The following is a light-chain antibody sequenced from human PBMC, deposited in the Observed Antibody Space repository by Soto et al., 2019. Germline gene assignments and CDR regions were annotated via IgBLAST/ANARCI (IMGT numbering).Light chain of an antibody. CDR3: QQYNSWTTIT. J-gene: IGKJ5*01. CDR2: GAS. Sequence: EIVMTQSPATLSVSPGERATLSCRASQSISSKLGWYQQRPGQAPRHLIYGASTRATGVPARFSGSGSGTEFTLTISSLQSEDSAVYYCQQYNSWTTITFGQGTRLEIK. V-gene: IGKV3-15*01. CDR1: QSISSK.